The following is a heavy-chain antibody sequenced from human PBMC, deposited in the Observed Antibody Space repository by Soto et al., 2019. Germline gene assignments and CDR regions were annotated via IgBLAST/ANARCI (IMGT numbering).Heavy chain of an antibody. J-gene: IGHJ6*02. D-gene: IGHD3-9*01. CDR3: AREVGGSYDILTGYYRGYYGMDV. Sequence: ASVKVSCKASGGTFSSYAISWVRQAPGQGLEWMGGIIPIFGTANYAQKFQGRVTITADESTSTAYMELSSLRSEDTAVYYCAREVGGSYDILTGYYRGYYGMDVWGQGTTVTVSS. V-gene: IGHV1-69*13. CDR2: IIPIFGTA. CDR1: GGTFSSYA.